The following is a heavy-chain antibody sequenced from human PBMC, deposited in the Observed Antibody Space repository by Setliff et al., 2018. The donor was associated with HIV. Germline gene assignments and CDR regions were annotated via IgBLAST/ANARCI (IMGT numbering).Heavy chain of an antibody. CDR2: IYDRGGT. CDR1: GGSISSYY. CDR3: TRQGFVPLGAHQFDY. D-gene: IGHD3-16*01. V-gene: IGHV4-59*08. Sequence: SETLSLTCTVSGGSISSYYWSWIRQPPEKGLEWIGYIYDRGGTNYNPSLKSRVTISLDTSKNQFSLKLTSVTAADAAVYYCTRQGFVPLGAHQFDYWGPGTLVTVSS. J-gene: IGHJ4*02.